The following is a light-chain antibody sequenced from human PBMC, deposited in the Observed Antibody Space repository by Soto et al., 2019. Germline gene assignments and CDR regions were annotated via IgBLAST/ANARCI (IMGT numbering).Light chain of an antibody. CDR1: QSVRSY. CDR2: DAS. V-gene: IGKV3-11*01. CDR3: QQRSTWPHT. J-gene: IGKJ4*01. Sequence: EIVLTQSPATLSLSPGERATLSCRASQSVRSYLAWYQQRSGQAPRLLMFDASHRATGIPARFSGSGSGTDFTLTISSLEPEDFAVYYCQQRSTWPHTFGGGTKVEIK.